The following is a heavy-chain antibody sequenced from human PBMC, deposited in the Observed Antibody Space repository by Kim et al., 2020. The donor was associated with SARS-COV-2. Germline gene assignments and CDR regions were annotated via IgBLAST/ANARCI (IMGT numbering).Heavy chain of an antibody. CDR1: GGSFSGYY. D-gene: IGHD6-13*01. CDR3: ARGIAAAGTGGDY. Sequence: SETLSLTCAVYGGSFSGYYWSWIRQPPGKGLEWIGEINHSGSTNYNPSLKSRVTISVDTSKNQFSLKLSSVTAADTAVYYCARGIAAAGTGGDYWGQGTLVTVSS. V-gene: IGHV4-34*01. CDR2: INHSGST. J-gene: IGHJ4*02.